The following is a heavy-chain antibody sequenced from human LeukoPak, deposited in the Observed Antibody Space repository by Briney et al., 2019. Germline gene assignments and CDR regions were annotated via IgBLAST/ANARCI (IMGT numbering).Heavy chain of an antibody. CDR1: GFTFSNYW. CDR3: ARDPGRWSDAFDI. J-gene: IGHJ3*02. Sequence: GGSLRLSCAASGFTFSNYWMSWVRQAPGKGLEWVANIKQDGSEKYYVDSVKGRFTISRDNAKNSLYLQMNSLRAEDTAVYYCARDPGRWSDAFDIWGQGTMVTVSS. V-gene: IGHV3-7*03. CDR2: IKQDGSEK. D-gene: IGHD6-13*01.